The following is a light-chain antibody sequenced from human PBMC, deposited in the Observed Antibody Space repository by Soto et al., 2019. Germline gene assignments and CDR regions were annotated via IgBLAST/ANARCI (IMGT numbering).Light chain of an antibody. Sequence: EIVLTQSPGTLSLSPGERATLSCRASQSVSSSYLAWYQQKPGQAPRLLIYAASSRATGVPDRFSGSGSGTEFTLTISSLQSEDFAVYYCQQYNNWWTFGQGTKVDIK. CDR1: QSVSSSY. CDR3: QQYNNWWT. V-gene: IGKV3-20*01. CDR2: AAS. J-gene: IGKJ1*01.